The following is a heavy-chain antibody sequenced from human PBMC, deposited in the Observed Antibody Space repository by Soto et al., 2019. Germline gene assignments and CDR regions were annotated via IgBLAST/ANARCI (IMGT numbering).Heavy chain of an antibody. V-gene: IGHV3-30-3*01. CDR3: ARMASFYCSGGSCYPTYGMDV. Sequence: QVQLVESGGGVVQPGRSLRLSCAASGFTFSSYAMHWVRQAPGKGLEWVAVISYDGSNKYYADSVKGRFTISRDNSKNTLYVQMNSLRAEDTAVYYCARMASFYCSGGSCYPTYGMDVWRQGTTVTVSS. D-gene: IGHD2-15*01. CDR2: ISYDGSNK. J-gene: IGHJ6*02. CDR1: GFTFSSYA.